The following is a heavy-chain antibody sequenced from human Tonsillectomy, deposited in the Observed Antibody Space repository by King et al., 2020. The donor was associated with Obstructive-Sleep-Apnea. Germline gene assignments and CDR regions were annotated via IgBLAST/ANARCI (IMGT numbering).Heavy chain of an antibody. CDR2: IYPDDSDT. CDR1: GYSFTSYW. V-gene: IGHV5-51*01. CDR3: ARRVGRSIAAAATLDY. J-gene: IGHJ4*02. D-gene: IGHD6-13*01. Sequence: QLVQSGAEVKKPGESLKISCEGSGYSFTSYWIGWVRQMPGKGLEWMGIIYPDDSDTIYSPPFQGQVTISADKSISTAYLQWSSLKASDTAMYYCARRVGRSIAAAATLDYWGQGTLVTVSS.